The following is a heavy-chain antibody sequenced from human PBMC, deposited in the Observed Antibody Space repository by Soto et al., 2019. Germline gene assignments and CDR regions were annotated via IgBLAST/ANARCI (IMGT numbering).Heavy chain of an antibody. Sequence: PGESLKISCKGSGYSFTGYWIGWVRQMPGKGLEWMGIIYPGDSDTRYSPSFQGQVTISADKSISTAYLQWSSLKASDTAMYYCARHDLDYYYYYYMDVWGKGTTVTVSS. V-gene: IGHV5-51*01. J-gene: IGHJ6*03. CDR2: IYPGDSDT. CDR3: ARHDLDYYYYYYMDV. D-gene: IGHD3-3*01. CDR1: GYSFTGYW.